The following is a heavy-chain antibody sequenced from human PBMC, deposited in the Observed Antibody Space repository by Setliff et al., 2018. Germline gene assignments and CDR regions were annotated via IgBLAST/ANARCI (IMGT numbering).Heavy chain of an antibody. Sequence: PGGSLRLSCAASGFTFSSYWMSWVRQAPGKGLEWVANIKQDGSEKYYMDSVKGRFTISRDGSRNTLYLQMSRLRPEDTALYYCARSTETFSGEDFYFFYYMDVWGKGTTVTVSS. D-gene: IGHD4-4*01. CDR1: GFTFSSYW. CDR3: ARSTETFSGEDFYFFYYMDV. CDR2: IKQDGSEK. J-gene: IGHJ6*03. V-gene: IGHV3-7*01.